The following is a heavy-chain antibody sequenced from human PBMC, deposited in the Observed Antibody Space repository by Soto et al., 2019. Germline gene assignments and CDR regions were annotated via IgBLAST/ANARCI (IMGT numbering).Heavy chain of an antibody. J-gene: IGHJ6*02. CDR3: AHSKRLGGTYYDKGMDV. CDR1: GFSLSTNGVG. Sequence: QITLRESGPTLVKSGQTLTLTCTFSGFSLSTNGVGVGWIRQPPRKALEWLTLIYWDDDKRYSSSLKSRLTINRGTSTNQVVLTLTHMDPLDTATYYCAHSKRLGGTYYDKGMDVWGQGTTVTVSS. V-gene: IGHV2-5*02. CDR2: IYWDDDK. D-gene: IGHD1-1*01.